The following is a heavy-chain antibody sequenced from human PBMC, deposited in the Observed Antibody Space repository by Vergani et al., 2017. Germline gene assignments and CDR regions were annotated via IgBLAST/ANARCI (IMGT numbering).Heavy chain of an antibody. V-gene: IGHV1-2*02. CDR3: ARDPSIAAAGTEDY. Sequence: QVQLVQSGAEVKKPGASVKVSCKASGYTFTGYYMHWVRQAPGQGLEWMGWINPNSGGTNDAQKFQGRVTMTRDTSISTAYMELSRLRSDDTAVYYCARDPSIAAAGTEDYWGQGTLVTVSS. J-gene: IGHJ4*02. CDR2: INPNSGGT. D-gene: IGHD6-13*01. CDR1: GYTFTGYY.